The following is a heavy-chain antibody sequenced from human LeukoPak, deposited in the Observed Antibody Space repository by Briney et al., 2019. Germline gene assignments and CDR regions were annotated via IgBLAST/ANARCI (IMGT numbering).Heavy chain of an antibody. Sequence: PGGSLRLSCAASGFTFSDYYMSWIRQAPGKGLEWVSYISSSGSTIYYADSVKGRFTISRDNAKNSLYLRMNSLRAEDTAVYYCARDREQLDVYYYYGMDVWGQGTTVTVSS. CDR3: ARDREQLDVYYYYGMDV. J-gene: IGHJ6*02. CDR1: GFTFSDYY. V-gene: IGHV3-11*01. CDR2: ISSSGSTI. D-gene: IGHD6-13*01.